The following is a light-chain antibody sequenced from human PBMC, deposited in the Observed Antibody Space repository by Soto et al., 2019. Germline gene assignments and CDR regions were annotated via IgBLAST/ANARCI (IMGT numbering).Light chain of an antibody. CDR2: GAS. CDR1: QSVSSSY. V-gene: IGKV3-20*01. J-gene: IGKJ2*01. Sequence: EIVLTQSPGTLSLSPGERATLSCTASQSVSSSYLAWYQQKPGQAPRLLIYGASSRATGIPDRFSGSGSGTDFTLTISRPEPEDFAVYYCQHYGSSSFTFGQGTKLEI. CDR3: QHYGSSSFT.